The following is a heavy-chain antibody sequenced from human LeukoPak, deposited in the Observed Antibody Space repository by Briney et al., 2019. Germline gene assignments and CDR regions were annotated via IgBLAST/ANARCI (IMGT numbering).Heavy chain of an antibody. CDR2: INHSGST. CDR3: ARAPGCNGGSCYRYNY. V-gene: IGHV4-34*01. J-gene: IGHJ4*02. Sequence: SETLSLTCAVYGGSFSGYYWSWIRQPPGKGLEWIGEINHSGSTNYNPSLKSRVTISVDTSKNQFSLKLSSVTAADTAVYYCARAPGCNGGSCYRYNYWGQGTLVTVSS. D-gene: IGHD2-15*01. CDR1: GGSFSGYY.